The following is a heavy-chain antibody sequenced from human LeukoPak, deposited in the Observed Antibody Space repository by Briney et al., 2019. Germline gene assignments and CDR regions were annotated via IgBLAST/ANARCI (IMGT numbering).Heavy chain of an antibody. D-gene: IGHD2-8*01. Sequence: SETLSLTCAVYGGSFSGYYWSWIRQPPGKGLEWIGEINHSGSTNYNPSLKSRVTISVDTSKNQFSLKLSSVTAADTAVYYCARDLLRYCTNGVCSNNWFDPWGQGTLVTVSS. CDR3: ARDLLRYCTNGVCSNNWFDP. CDR2: INHSGST. J-gene: IGHJ5*02. CDR1: GGSFSGYY. V-gene: IGHV4-34*01.